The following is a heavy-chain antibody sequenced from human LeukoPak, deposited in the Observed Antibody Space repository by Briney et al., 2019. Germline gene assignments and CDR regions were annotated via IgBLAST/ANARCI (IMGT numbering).Heavy chain of an antibody. V-gene: IGHV1-69*13. CDR2: IIPIFGTA. CDR1: GDTFSRYA. J-gene: IGHJ3*02. CDR3: ARGRPYAFDI. Sequence: SVKVSCKASGDTFSRYAISRVRQAPGQGLKWMGGIIPIFGTADYAQKFQGRVTITADESTSTAYMELSSLRSEDTAVYYCARGRPYAFDIWGQGTMVTVSS.